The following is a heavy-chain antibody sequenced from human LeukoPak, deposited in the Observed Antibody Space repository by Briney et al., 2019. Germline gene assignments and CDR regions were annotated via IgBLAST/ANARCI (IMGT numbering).Heavy chain of an antibody. V-gene: IGHV4-38-2*02. CDR1: GYSISSGYY. Sequence: SETLSLTCTVSGYSISSGYYWGWIRQPPGKGLEWIGSIYHSGSTYYNPSLKSRVTISVDTSKNQFSLKLSSVTAADTAVYYCARESTNAFDIWGQGTMVTVSS. J-gene: IGHJ3*02. CDR3: ARESTNAFDI. CDR2: IYHSGST.